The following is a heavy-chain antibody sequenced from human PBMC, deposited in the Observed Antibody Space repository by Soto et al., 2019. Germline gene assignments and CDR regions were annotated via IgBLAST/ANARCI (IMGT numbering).Heavy chain of an antibody. CDR2: VRGGDGST. Sequence: EGQLLESGGGLVQPGGSLRLSCAASGFTFSTYTMHWVRQAPGKGLEWVSGVRGGDGSTYYADSLKGRFSISRDNAKNTVELEINSLTAADTAVYYCTKVGYCWYFDIWGRGTLVTVSS. D-gene: IGHD1-26*01. J-gene: IGHJ2*01. CDR1: GFTFSTYT. CDR3: TKVGYCWYFDI. V-gene: IGHV3-23*01.